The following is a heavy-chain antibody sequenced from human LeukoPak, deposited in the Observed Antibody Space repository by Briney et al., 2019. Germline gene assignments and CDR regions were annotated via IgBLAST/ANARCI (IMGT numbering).Heavy chain of an antibody. V-gene: IGHV1-18*01. D-gene: IGHD2-2*01. CDR3: ARGRGVRLGYCSSTSCGKGGRPFDY. J-gene: IGHJ4*02. CDR1: GYTFTSYG. CDR2: ISAYNGNT. Sequence: ASVKVSCKASGYTFTSYGISWVRQAPGQGREWMGWISAYNGNTNYAQKLQGRVTMTTDTSTSTAYMELRSLRSDDTAVYYCARGRGVRLGYCSSTSCGKGGRPFDYWGQGTLVTVSS.